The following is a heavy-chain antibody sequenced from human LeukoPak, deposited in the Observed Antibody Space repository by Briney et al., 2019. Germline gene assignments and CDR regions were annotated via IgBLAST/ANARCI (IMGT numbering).Heavy chain of an antibody. CDR1: GFTFSSYA. CDR2: ISGSGGST. Sequence: PGGSLRLSCAASGFTFSSYAISWVRQAPGKGLEWVSAISGSGGSTYYADSVKGRFTISRDNSKNTLYLQMNSLRAEDTAVYYCAKGSKYYYDSSGYYPTQLWGQGTLVTVSS. J-gene: IGHJ4*02. CDR3: AKGSKYYYDSSGYYPTQL. V-gene: IGHV3-23*01. D-gene: IGHD3-22*01.